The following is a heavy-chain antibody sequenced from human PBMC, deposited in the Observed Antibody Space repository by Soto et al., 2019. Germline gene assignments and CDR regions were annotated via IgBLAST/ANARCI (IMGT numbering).Heavy chain of an antibody. V-gene: IGHV4-59*01. J-gene: IGHJ6*02. CDR1: GGNIIDYG. Sequence: SLIQPHTKTVSGGNIIDYGGSWIRQQRGQGLKWLGYIYYSGSTNYNPSLKSRVTISVDTSKNQFSLKLSSVTAADTAVYYCARVNRHGDKNEVYYYNGMDVWGQGSTVTVSS. CDR3: ARVNRHGDKNEVYYYNGMDV. CDR2: IYYSGST.